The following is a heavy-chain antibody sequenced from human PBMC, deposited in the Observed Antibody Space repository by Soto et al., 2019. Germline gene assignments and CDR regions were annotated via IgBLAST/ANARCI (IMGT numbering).Heavy chain of an antibody. J-gene: IGHJ4*02. CDR2: ISAYNGNT. V-gene: IGHV1-18*01. D-gene: IGHD5-18*01. CDR3: ASSLLTGYGGEGESD. CDR1: GYTFTSYG. Sequence: QVQLVQSGAEVKKPGASVKVSCKASGYTFTSYGISWVRQAPGQGLEWMGWISAYNGNTNYAQKHQGRVTLPTGTSTSTAYMELRSLRSDDTAGFYAASSLLTGYGGEGESDWGPRTVVTASP.